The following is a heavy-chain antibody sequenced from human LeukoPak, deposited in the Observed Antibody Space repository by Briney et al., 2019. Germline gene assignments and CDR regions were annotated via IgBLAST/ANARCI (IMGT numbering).Heavy chain of an antibody. Sequence: SETLSLTCTVSGGSISNYYWTWIRQPPGKGLVWIGDIYYSGSTYYNPSLKSRVTISVDTSKNQFSLKLSSVTAADTAVYYCARHDLRYFDWHYWGQGTLVTVSS. CDR1: GGSISNYY. CDR2: IYYSGST. V-gene: IGHV4-59*04. D-gene: IGHD3-9*01. J-gene: IGHJ4*02. CDR3: ARHDLRYFDWHY.